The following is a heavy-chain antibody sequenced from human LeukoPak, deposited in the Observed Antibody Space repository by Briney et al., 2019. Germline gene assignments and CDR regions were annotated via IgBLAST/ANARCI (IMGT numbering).Heavy chain of an antibody. CDR1: GFTFSSYA. J-gene: IGHJ3*02. CDR3: ARDLSIAARGGI. V-gene: IGHV3-23*01. CDR2: ISGSGGST. D-gene: IGHD6-6*01. Sequence: PGGSLRLSCAASGFTFSSYAMSWVRQAPGKGLEWVSTISGSGGSTYYADSVKGRFTISRDNAKNSLYLQMNSLRAEDTAVYYCARDLSIAARGGIWGQGTMVTVSS.